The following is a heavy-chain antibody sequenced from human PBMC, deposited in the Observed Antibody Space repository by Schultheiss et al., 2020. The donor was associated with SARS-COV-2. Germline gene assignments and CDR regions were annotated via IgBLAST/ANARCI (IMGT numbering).Heavy chain of an antibody. CDR2: ISSSSSTI. CDR1: GFTFSSYS. CDR3: ASVTYYYDSSGYYDY. J-gene: IGHJ4*02. V-gene: IGHV3-48*02. Sequence: GESLKISCAASGFTFSSYSMNWVRQAPGKGLEWVSYISSSSSTIYYADSVKGRFTISRDNAKNSLYLQMNSLRDEDTAVYYCASVTYYYDSSGYYDYWGQGTLGTGSS. D-gene: IGHD3-22*01.